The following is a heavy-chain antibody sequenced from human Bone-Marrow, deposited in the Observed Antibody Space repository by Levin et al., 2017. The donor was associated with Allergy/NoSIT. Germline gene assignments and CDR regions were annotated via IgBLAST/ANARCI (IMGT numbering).Heavy chain of an antibody. CDR1: GGSISSGGYY. V-gene: IGHV4-31*03. D-gene: IGHD3-16*01. CDR3: ARERGQSGHQYYYYYYMDV. J-gene: IGHJ6*03. Sequence: KPSETLSLTCTVSGGSISSGGYYWSWLRQHPGKGLEWIGYIYYSGTTYYNPSLRSRLTISLDTSKNQFSLRLSTVTAADTAVYYCARERGQSGHQYYYYYYMDVWGKGTTVTVSS. CDR2: IYYSGTT.